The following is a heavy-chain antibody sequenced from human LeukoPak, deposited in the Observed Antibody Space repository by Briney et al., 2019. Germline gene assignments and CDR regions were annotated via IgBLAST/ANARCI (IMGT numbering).Heavy chain of an antibody. D-gene: IGHD6-6*01. CDR1: GGSFSGYY. V-gene: IGHV4-34*01. CDR3: ARDRYSSSSGLDY. Sequence: SETLSLTCAVYGGSFSGYYWSWLPQPPGKGLEWIGEINHSGSTNYNPSLKSRVTISVDTSKNQFFLKLSSVTAADTAVYYCARDRYSSSSGLDYWGEGTLVSVSS. J-gene: IGHJ4*02. CDR2: INHSGST.